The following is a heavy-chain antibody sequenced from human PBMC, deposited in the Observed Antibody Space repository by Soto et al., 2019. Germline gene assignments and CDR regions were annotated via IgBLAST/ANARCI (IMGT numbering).Heavy chain of an antibody. CDR3: ARHGYYDFWSGGI. CDR2: IYYSGST. Sequence: PSETLSLTCTVSGDSISSYYWSWIRQPPGKGLEWIGYIYYSGSTNYNPSLKSRVTISVDTSKNQFSLKLSSVTAADTAVYYCARHGYYDFWSGGIWGQGTLVTVSS. J-gene: IGHJ4*02. CDR1: GDSISSYY. V-gene: IGHV4-59*08. D-gene: IGHD3-3*01.